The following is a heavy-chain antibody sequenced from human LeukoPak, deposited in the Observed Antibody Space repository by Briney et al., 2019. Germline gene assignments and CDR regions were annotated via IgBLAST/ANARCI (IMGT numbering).Heavy chain of an antibody. Sequence: GGSLRLSCAASGFTFSSYSMNWVRQAPGKGLEWVSSISSSSSYIYYADSVKGRFTISRDSAKNSLYLQMNSLRAEDTAVYYCASLGYCSSTSCPLPGGPQFDYWGQGTLVTVSS. D-gene: IGHD2-2*01. CDR3: ASLGYCSSTSCPLPGGPQFDY. CDR1: GFTFSSYS. V-gene: IGHV3-21*01. CDR2: ISSSSSYI. J-gene: IGHJ4*02.